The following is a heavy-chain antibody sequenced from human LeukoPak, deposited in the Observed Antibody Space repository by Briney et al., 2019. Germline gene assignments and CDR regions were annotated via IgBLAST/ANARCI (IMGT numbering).Heavy chain of an antibody. CDR3: AKESAIVGATAADY. J-gene: IGHJ4*02. CDR2: ISGSGGST. Sequence: GGSLRLSCAASGFTFSDYAMSWVRQAPGKGLEWVSAISGSGGSTYYADSVKGRFTISRDNSKNTLYLQMNSLRAEDTAVYYCAKESAIVGATAADYWGQGTLVTVSS. V-gene: IGHV3-23*01. D-gene: IGHD1-26*01. CDR1: GFTFSDYA.